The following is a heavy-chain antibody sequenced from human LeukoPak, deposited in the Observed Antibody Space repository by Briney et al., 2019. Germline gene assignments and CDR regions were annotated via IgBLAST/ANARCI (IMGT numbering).Heavy chain of an antibody. CDR1: GGSMSKNY. CDR3: ARLQSANHDNGYYTGGFYYMDV. J-gene: IGHJ6*03. V-gene: IGHV4-59*08. Sequence: SETLSLTCSVSGGSMSKNYWGWIRQPPGRGLEWIGYISYTGSTSYTPSPKSRVSIFLETPRNQFSLEVSSVIAADTAVYYCARLQSANHDNGYYTGGFYYMDVWGKGTTVTVSS. D-gene: IGHD4-17*01. CDR2: ISYTGST.